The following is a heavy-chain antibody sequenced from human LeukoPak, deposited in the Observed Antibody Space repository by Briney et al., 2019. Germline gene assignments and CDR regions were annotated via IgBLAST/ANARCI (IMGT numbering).Heavy chain of an antibody. V-gene: IGHV3-11*04. J-gene: IGHJ4*02. CDR2: ISNSGSAI. Sequence: GGSRRLSCAASGFTFSDSYMTWIRQAPGKGLEWVSYISNSGSAIYYADSVKGRFTISRDNAKSSRYLQMNSLRAEDTAVYYCGRGHWGLDYWGQGTLATVSS. D-gene: IGHD7-27*01. CDR3: GRGHWGLDY. CDR1: GFTFSDSY.